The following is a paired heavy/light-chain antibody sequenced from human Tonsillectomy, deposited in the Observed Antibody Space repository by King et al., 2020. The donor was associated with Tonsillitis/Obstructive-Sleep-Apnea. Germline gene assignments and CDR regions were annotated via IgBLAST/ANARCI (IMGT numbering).Light chain of an antibody. CDR1: SSNIGSNY. J-gene: IGLJ2*01. V-gene: IGLV1-51*01. Sequence: QSVLTQPPSVSAAPGQRVTISCSGTSSNIGSNYVAWYQQVPGSAPKLLIYDNNERPSGIPDRFSGSKSGTSATLGITGLQTGDEADYYCGTWDTSLSAGRVFGGGTKVTVL. CDR2: DNN. CDR3: GTWDTSLSAGRV.
Heavy chain of an antibody. CDR2: INQSGSG. V-gene: IGHV4-34*01. Sequence: QVQLQQWGAGLLKPSETLSLTCGVYGGSFSGYYWSWIRQTPGKGLEWIGEINQSGSGNYNPSLKSRLTISIDTSKNQFSLKLSSVTAADTAVYYCARLGYTSGSYYRLKYYDNYYMDVWGKGTTVTVSS. CDR3: ARLGYTSGSYYRLKYYDNYYMDV. D-gene: IGHD3-10*01. J-gene: IGHJ6*03. CDR1: GGSFSGYY.